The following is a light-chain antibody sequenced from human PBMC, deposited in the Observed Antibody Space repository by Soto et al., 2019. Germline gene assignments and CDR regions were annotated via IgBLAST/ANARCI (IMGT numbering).Light chain of an antibody. CDR1: SSDVGSYNL. V-gene: IGLV2-23*01. Sequence: QSVLTQPASVSGSPGQSITISCTGTSSDVGSYNLVSWYQQHPGKAPKLMIYEGSKRPSGISTRFSGSKSGNTASLTISGLQAEYEADYFCCSYAGSSTWVFGGGTKVTVL. CDR2: EGS. CDR3: CSYAGSSTWV. J-gene: IGLJ3*02.